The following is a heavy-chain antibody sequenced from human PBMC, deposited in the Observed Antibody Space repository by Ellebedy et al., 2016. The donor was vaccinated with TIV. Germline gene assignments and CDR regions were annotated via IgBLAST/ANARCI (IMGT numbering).Heavy chain of an antibody. Sequence: GESLKISCAGSGFTFSSYSMHWVRQPPGKGLEWVAVMSIDGSTTYYADSVKGRFTISRDNSKSMVYLQMSSLRADDTALYYCAREPRVAADGTKPLADWGQGTLVTVSS. CDR2: MSIDGSTT. V-gene: IGHV3-30*04. CDR3: AREPRVAADGTKPLAD. D-gene: IGHD6-13*01. CDR1: GFTFSSYS. J-gene: IGHJ4*02.